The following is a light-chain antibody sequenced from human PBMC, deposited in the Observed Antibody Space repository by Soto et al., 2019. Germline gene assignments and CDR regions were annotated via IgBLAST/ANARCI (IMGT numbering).Light chain of an antibody. J-gene: IGLJ2*01. V-gene: IGLV2-14*01. CDR2: DVS. CDR3: SSFTTSSTLV. CDR1: SGDVGAYNF. Sequence: QSVLTQPASVSGSPGQSITISCTGTSGDVGAYNFVSWFQQHSGKAPKIMLYDVSSRPSGVSNRFSGSKSGNTASLTISGLQAEDEADYYCSSFTTSSTLVFGGGTK.